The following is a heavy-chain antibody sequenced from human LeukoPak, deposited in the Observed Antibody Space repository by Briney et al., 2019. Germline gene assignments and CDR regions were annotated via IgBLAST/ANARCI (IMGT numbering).Heavy chain of an antibody. CDR2: VHLSGRT. Sequence: SETLSLTCSVSGGSISTTNWWTWVRQPPGEGLEWIGEVHLSGRTHYNPSLESRVTMSVDMSENHISLRLTSVTAADTAVYYCAREGGPYRPLDYSGQGTLVTVSS. V-gene: IGHV4-4*02. D-gene: IGHD6-25*01. CDR3: AREGGPYRPLDY. J-gene: IGHJ4*02. CDR1: GGSISTTNW.